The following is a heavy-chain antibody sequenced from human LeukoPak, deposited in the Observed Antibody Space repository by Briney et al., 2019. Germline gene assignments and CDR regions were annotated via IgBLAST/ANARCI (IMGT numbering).Heavy chain of an antibody. Sequence: PGGSLRLSCAASGFTFSSYWMNWVRQAPGKGLEWVANIKQDGSEKYYVDSVKGRFTISRDNAKNSLYLQTNSLRAEDTAVYYCAREGSYYDSSGYYSSFDYWGQGTLVTVSS. V-gene: IGHV3-7*03. CDR2: IKQDGSEK. J-gene: IGHJ4*02. CDR3: AREGSYYDSSGYYSSFDY. D-gene: IGHD3-22*01. CDR1: GFTFSSYW.